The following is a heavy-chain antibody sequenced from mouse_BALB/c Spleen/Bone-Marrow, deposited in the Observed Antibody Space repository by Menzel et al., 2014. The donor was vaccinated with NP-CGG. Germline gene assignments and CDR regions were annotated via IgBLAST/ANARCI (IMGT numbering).Heavy chain of an antibody. CDR1: GFSLTGYG. V-gene: IGHV2-6-7*01. CDR2: IWGDGST. J-gene: IGHJ4*01. D-gene: IGHD2-4*01. CDR3: ARDSFLITRALDY. Sequence: VKLVESGPGLVAPSLSLSITCTVSGFSLTGYGVSWVRQPPGKGLEWLGMIWGDGSTDYNSALKSRLSISKDNSKSQVFLKMNSLQTDDTARYYCARDSFLITRALDYWGQGTSVTVSS.